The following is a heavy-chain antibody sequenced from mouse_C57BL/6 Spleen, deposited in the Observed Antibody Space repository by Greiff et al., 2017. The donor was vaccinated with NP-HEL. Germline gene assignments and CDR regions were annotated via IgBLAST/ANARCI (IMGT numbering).Heavy chain of an antibody. CDR2: IWGDGTT. J-gene: IGHJ4*01. D-gene: IGHD3-1*01. CDR3: AKGATGAMDY. Sequence: VKLVESGPGLVAPSQSLSITCTVSGFSLTSYGVSWVRQPPGKRLEWLRVIWGDGTTNYHSALLSRLSISKDNSKSQVFLKLNSLQTDDTATYYCAKGATGAMDYWGQGTSVTVSS. V-gene: IGHV2-3*01. CDR1: GFSLTSYG.